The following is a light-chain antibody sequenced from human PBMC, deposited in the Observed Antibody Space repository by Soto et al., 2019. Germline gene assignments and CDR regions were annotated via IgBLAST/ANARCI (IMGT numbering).Light chain of an antibody. J-gene: IGKJ2*01. CDR3: MQALQTPPYT. CDR1: QSLLHSNGYTY. Sequence: DIVMTQSPLSLPVTPGEPASISCRSSQSLLHSNGYTYLGWYLQKPGQSPQLLIYLGSNRASGVPDRFSGSGSDTDFTLKISRVETEDVGVYYCMQALQTPPYTFGQGTKLEIK. V-gene: IGKV2-28*01. CDR2: LGS.